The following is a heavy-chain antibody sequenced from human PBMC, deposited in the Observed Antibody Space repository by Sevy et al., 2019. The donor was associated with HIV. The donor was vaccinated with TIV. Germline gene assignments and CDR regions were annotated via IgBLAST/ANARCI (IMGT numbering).Heavy chain of an antibody. V-gene: IGHV3-7*01. Sequence: GGSLRLSCAASGFTFSSYWMSWVRQAPGKGLEWVATMKQDGSEKYYVDSVKGRLTISRDNAMHSLYLQMNSLRAEDTAVYYCVREGLGGFSYSLDCWGQGTLVTVSS. D-gene: IGHD5-18*01. CDR3: VREGLGGFSYSLDC. J-gene: IGHJ4*02. CDR1: GFTFSSYW. CDR2: MKQDGSEK.